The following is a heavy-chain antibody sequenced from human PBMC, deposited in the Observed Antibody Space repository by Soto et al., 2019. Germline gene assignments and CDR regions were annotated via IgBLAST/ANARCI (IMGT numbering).Heavy chain of an antibody. J-gene: IGHJ3*01. Sequence: QVQLVQSGAEVKKPGASVKVSCKTSGYTFTGYGINWVRQAPGHGLEWLGWISDFNGNTKYGQNIQDRVIMTTDKSTSTAYMELMSLRADDTVVYFGWIDGSGGMIDSWGQGTMLIGSS. CDR3: WIDGSGGMIDS. CDR2: ISDFNGNT. CDR1: GYTFTGYG. D-gene: IGHD2-15*01. V-gene: IGHV1-18*01.